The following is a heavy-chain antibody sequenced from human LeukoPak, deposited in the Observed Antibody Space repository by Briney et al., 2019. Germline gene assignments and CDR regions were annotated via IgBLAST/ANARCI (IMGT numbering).Heavy chain of an antibody. CDR3: VKSRRVGANQRGLFDY. Sequence: GGSLRLSCAGSGFTFSNYAMTWVRQAPGKGLEWVSSVSGSGRNTFYPGSVEGRFTISRDNSKNTVYLQMNSLRADDAAVYYCVKSRRVGANQRGLFDYWGQGTLVTVSP. D-gene: IGHD1-26*01. V-gene: IGHV3-23*01. J-gene: IGHJ4*02. CDR1: GFTFSNYA. CDR2: VSGSGRNT.